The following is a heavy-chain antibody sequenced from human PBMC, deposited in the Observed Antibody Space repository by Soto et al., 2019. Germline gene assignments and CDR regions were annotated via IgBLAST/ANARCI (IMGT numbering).Heavy chain of an antibody. CDR1: GFTFSSYS. D-gene: IGHD6-19*01. CDR3: ARDGLSVAGKTYYYYGMDV. CDR2: ISSSSIYI. V-gene: IGHV3-21*01. J-gene: IGHJ6*02. Sequence: GGSLRLSCAASGFTFSSYSMNWVRQAPGKGLEWVSSISSSSIYIYYADSVKGRFTISRDNAKNSLYLQMNSLRAEDTAVYYCARDGLSVAGKTYYYYGMDVWGQGTTVTVSS.